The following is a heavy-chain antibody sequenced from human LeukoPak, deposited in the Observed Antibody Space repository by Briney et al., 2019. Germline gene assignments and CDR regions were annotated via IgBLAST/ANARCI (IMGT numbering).Heavy chain of an antibody. CDR1: GFTFSDYY. Sequence: PGGSLRLSCAASGFTFSDYYMSWIRQAPGKGLEWVSAISGSGGSTYYADSVKGRFTISRDNSKNTLYLQMNSLRAEDTAVYYCARDPYSSSWYGVVAYYFDYWGQGTLVTVSS. CDR3: ARDPYSSSWYGVVAYYFDY. D-gene: IGHD6-13*01. CDR2: ISGSGGST. V-gene: IGHV3-23*01. J-gene: IGHJ4*02.